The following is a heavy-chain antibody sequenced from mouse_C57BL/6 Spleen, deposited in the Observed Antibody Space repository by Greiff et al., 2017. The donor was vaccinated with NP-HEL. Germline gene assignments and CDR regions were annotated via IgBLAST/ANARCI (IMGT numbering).Heavy chain of an antibody. J-gene: IGHJ3*01. V-gene: IGHV1-55*01. CDR1: GYTFTSYW. Sequence: VQLQQSGAELVKPGASVKMSCKASGYTFTSYWITWVKQRPGQGLEWIGDIYPGSGSTNYNEKFKSKATLTVDTSSSTAYMQLSSLTSEDSAVYYWARRAYYGNDQAWFAYWGQGTLVTVSA. D-gene: IGHD2-9*01. CDR2: IYPGSGST. CDR3: ARRAYYGNDQAWFAY.